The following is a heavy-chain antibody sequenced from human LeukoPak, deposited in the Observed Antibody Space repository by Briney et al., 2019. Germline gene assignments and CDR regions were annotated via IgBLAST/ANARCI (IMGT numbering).Heavy chain of an antibody. CDR1: GFTFSIYW. J-gene: IGHJ4*02. Sequence: PGGSLRLSCTASGFTFSIYWINWVRQSPGKGLVWVALINGDGSTTTHADSVKGRFTISRDNAKNTAYLQMNSLRDEATAVYFCARDYAGSPDYWGQGTLVTVSA. CDR3: ARDYAGSPDY. V-gene: IGHV3-74*03. D-gene: IGHD3-10*01. CDR2: INGDGSTT.